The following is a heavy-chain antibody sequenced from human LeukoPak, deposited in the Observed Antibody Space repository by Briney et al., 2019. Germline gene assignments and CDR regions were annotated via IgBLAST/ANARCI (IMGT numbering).Heavy chain of an antibody. CDR3: ARRSSGSPPYYFGY. D-gene: IGHD1-26*01. V-gene: IGHV3-7*01. Sequence: PGGSLRLSCVASGFPFSSYWMTWVRQAPGKGLEWVANIKQDGSKKSYVDSVKGRFTISRDNAKSSLYLQMNSLRAEDTAVYYCARRSSGSPPYYFGYWGQGTLVTVSS. CDR2: IKQDGSKK. J-gene: IGHJ4*02. CDR1: GFPFSSYW.